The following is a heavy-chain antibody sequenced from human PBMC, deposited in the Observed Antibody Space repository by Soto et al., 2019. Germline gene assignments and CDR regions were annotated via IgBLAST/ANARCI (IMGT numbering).Heavy chain of an antibody. V-gene: IGHV4-39*07. Sequence: TSETMSLTCPVSGENLITNIYCWGWIRKPPGQGLEWIGLFYYSGSANYNPSLKSRVTISVHTSSSQFSLELSSVTAADTAVYYCARGLISGSHYSGGWYYFDSWGQGTQVTVSS. CDR1: GENLITNIYC. J-gene: IGHJ4*02. CDR2: FYYSGSA. CDR3: ARGLISGSHYSGGWYYFDS. D-gene: IGHD1-26*01.